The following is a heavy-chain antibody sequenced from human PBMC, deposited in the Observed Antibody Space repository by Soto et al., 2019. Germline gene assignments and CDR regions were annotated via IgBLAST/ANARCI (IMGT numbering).Heavy chain of an antibody. J-gene: IGHJ4*02. Sequence: KFQGRVTITRDTSASTAYMELSSLRSEDTAVYYCAREDTAMEFDYWGQGTLVTVSS. CDR3: AREDTAMEFDY. V-gene: IGHV1-3*01. D-gene: IGHD5-18*01.